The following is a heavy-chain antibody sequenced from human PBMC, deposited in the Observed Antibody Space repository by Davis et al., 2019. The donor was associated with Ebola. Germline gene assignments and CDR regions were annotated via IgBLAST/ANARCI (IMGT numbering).Heavy chain of an antibody. CDR2: IRSKAYGGTT. V-gene: IGHV3-49*03. Sequence: GESLKISCPASGFTFGDYAMSWFRQAPGKGLEWVGFIRSKAYGGTTEYAASVKGRFTISRDDSKSIAYLQMNSLKTEDTAVYYCTRDLIPRYSSSLERFDYWGQGTLVTVSS. D-gene: IGHD6-6*01. CDR3: TRDLIPRYSSSLERFDY. CDR1: GFTFGDYA. J-gene: IGHJ4*02.